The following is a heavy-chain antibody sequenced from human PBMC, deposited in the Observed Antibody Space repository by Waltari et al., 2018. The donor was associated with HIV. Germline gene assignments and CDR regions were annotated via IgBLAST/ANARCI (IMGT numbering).Heavy chain of an antibody. J-gene: IGHJ4*02. V-gene: IGHV4-61*02. Sequence: QVQLQESGPGLVKPSQTLSLTCTVSGRSISSGSYYWSWIRQPAGKGLEWIGRIYTSGSTNYNPSLKSRVTISVDTSKNQFSLKLSSVTAADTAVYYCARAVYPNQLVGSSHFDYWGQGTLVTVSS. CDR1: GRSISSGSYY. CDR3: ARAVYPNQLVGSSHFDY. D-gene: IGHD1-26*01. CDR2: IYTSGST.